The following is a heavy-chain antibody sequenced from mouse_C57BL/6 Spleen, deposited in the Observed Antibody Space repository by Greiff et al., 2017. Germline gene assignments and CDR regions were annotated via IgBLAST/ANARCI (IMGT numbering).Heavy chain of an antibody. CDR3: ARDGYDVWGFDY. CDR1: GFTFSDYG. J-gene: IGHJ2*01. CDR2: ISSGSSTI. D-gene: IGHD2-2*01. V-gene: IGHV5-17*01. Sequence: EVQLQESGGGLVKPGGSLKLSCAASGFTFSDYGMHWVRQAPEKGLEWVAYISSGSSTIYYADTVKGRFTISRDNAKNTLFLQMTDLGSEDTAMYYCARDGYDVWGFDYWGQGTTLTVSS.